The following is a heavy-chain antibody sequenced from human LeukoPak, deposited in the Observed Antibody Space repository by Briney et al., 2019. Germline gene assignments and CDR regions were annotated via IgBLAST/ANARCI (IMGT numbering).Heavy chain of an antibody. Sequence: QTGGSLRLSCAASGFTFSSYGMSWVRQAPGKGLEWVSAISGSGGSTYYADSVKGRFTISRDNSKNTLYLQMNSLRAEDTAVYYCATYVLDTAMVTDRDYWGQGTLVTVSS. CDR1: GFTFSSYG. D-gene: IGHD5-18*01. CDR2: ISGSGGST. CDR3: ATYVLDTAMVTDRDY. V-gene: IGHV3-23*01. J-gene: IGHJ4*02.